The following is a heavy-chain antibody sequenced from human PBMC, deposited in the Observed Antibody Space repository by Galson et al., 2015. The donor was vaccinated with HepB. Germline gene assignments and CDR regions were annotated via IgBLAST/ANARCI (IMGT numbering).Heavy chain of an antibody. CDR2: ISWNSGSI. J-gene: IGHJ4*02. Sequence: SLRLSCAASGFTFDDYAMHWVRQAPGKGLEWVSGISWNSGSIGYADSVKGRFTISRDNAKNSLYLRMNSLRAEDTALYYCAKDGGCSSTSCYPGLCCWGQGTLVTVSS. CDR3: AKDGGCSSTSCYPGLCC. CDR1: GFTFDDYA. D-gene: IGHD2-2*01. V-gene: IGHV3-9*01.